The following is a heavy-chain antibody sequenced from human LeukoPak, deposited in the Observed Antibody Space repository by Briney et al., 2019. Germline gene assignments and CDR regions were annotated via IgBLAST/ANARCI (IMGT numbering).Heavy chain of an antibody. Sequence: GGSLRLSCAASGFTFDDYAMHWVRQAPGKGLEWVSGISWNSGSIGYADSVKGRFTISRDNAKNSLYLQMNSLRAEDTALYYCAKERAAVAGPIDYWGQGTLVTVSS. CDR1: GFTFDDYA. J-gene: IGHJ4*02. V-gene: IGHV3-9*01. CDR2: ISWNSGSI. CDR3: AKERAAVAGPIDY. D-gene: IGHD6-19*01.